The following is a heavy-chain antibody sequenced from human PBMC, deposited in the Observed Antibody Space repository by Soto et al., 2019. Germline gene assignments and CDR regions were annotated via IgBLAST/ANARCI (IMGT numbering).Heavy chain of an antibody. J-gene: IGHJ4*02. D-gene: IGHD2-8*01. CDR3: TRGHGFNGASFDY. Sequence: ASVKVSCKTSGGTFSSYSVSWVRQAPGQGLEWMGGIIPIFGIPTYAQKFQVRVTISADESTSTASMELSGLRSEDTAIYYCTRGHGFNGASFDYWGQGTLVTVSS. CDR1: GGTFSSYS. CDR2: IIPIFGIP. V-gene: IGHV1-69*13.